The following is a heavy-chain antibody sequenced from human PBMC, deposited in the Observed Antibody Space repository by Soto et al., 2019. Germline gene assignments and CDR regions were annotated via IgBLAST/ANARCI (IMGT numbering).Heavy chain of an antibody. Sequence: SETLSLTCAVSGGSITSGGYSWSWIRQPPGKGLEWIGYIYPSGATYYNPSLKSRVTISVDRSKNQFSLILSSVTAADTAVYYCARLRSGSYDLDYWGQGTLVTVSS. D-gene: IGHD1-26*01. CDR3: ARLRSGSYDLDY. J-gene: IGHJ4*02. CDR1: GGSITSGGYS. CDR2: IYPSGAT. V-gene: IGHV4-30-2*01.